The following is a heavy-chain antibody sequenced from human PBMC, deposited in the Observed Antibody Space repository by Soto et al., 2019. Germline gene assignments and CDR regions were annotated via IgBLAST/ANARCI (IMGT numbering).Heavy chain of an antibody. CDR3: ARGWYSSGLPDS. Sequence: QAQLVQSGAEVKKPGASVRVSCKASGYNFTGYYMHWVRQAPGQGLEWMGWINPNSGDTSYAQKFEAWVTMPRDTSSSTAYMEVNRLKSDDTAVYYCARGWYSSGLPDSWGQGTLVTVSS. D-gene: IGHD6-19*01. J-gene: IGHJ4*02. V-gene: IGHV1-2*04. CDR2: INPNSGDT. CDR1: GYNFTGYY.